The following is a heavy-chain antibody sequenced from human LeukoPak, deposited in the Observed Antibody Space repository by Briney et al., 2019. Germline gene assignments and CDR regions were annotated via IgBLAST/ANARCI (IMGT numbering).Heavy chain of an antibody. CDR2: ISGSGGST. CDR3: AKDYYDFWSGYMDV. D-gene: IGHD3-3*01. J-gene: IGHJ6*03. CDR1: GFTFSSYD. Sequence: GGSLRLSCAASGFTFSSYDMSWVRQAPGKGLEWVSAISGSGGSTYYADSVKGRFTISRDNSKNTLYLQMNSLRAEDTAVYYCAKDYYDFWSGYMDVWGKGTTVTVSS. V-gene: IGHV3-23*01.